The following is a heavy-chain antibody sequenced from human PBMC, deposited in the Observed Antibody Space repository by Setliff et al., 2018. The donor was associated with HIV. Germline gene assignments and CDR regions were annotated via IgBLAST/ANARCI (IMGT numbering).Heavy chain of an antibody. CDR3: ARRGYDFLGYFQH. CDR1: GGSISSSTYY. J-gene: IGHJ1*01. Sequence: SETLSLTCTVSGGSISSSTYYWGWIRQSPGKGLQWIGSIHYSGSTYCNPSLESRVTISVDTSENQFSLKLSSVTAGDTAVYYCARRGYDFLGYFQHWGHGTLVTVSS. D-gene: IGHD5-12*01. V-gene: IGHV4-39*01. CDR2: IHYSGST.